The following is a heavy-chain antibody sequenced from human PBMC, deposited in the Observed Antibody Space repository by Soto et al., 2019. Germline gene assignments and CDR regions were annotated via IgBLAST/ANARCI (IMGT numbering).Heavy chain of an antibody. J-gene: IGHJ4*02. CDR3: AGEGIAAVLDF. V-gene: IGHV3-21*01. CDR1: GFTFSRYS. D-gene: IGHD6-13*01. Sequence: GRSLRLSCAASGFTFSRYSMNWVRQAPGKWLEWVSSISSSSSYIYYADSVKGRFTISRDNAKNSLYLQVNSLRAEDTAVYYCAGEGIAAVLDFWGQGTLVTGSS. CDR2: ISSSSSYI.